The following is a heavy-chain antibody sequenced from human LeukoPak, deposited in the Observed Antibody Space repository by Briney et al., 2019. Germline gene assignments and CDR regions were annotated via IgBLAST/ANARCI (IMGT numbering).Heavy chain of an antibody. D-gene: IGHD1-26*01. CDR2: VYYSGTT. J-gene: IGHJ4*02. Sequence: PSETLSLTCSVSGDSIGSRSYYWSWIRQPPGTGLEWIGSVYYSGTTYYNPSLKSRVTVSVDTSKNQFSLRLSSVTTADTAVYYCARHSSGTYYRFDYWGQGTLVTVSS. V-gene: IGHV4-39*01. CDR1: GDSIGSRSYY. CDR3: ARHSSGTYYRFDY.